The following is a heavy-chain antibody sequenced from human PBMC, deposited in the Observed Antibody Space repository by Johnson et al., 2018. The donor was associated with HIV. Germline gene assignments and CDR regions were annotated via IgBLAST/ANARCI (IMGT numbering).Heavy chain of an antibody. CDR1: GFTFSNYA. CDR3: ARAGQQWLADAFDI. V-gene: IGHV3-30-3*01. Sequence: QVQLVESGGGLVQPDGSLRLSCAASGFTFSNYAVHWVRQAPGKGLEWVAVISSDGSAKYYADSVKGPFTISRDNSKNTLYLQLNTLRAEDTAVYYCARAGQQWLADAFDIWGQGTMVTVSS. D-gene: IGHD6-19*01. CDR2: ISSDGSAK. J-gene: IGHJ3*02.